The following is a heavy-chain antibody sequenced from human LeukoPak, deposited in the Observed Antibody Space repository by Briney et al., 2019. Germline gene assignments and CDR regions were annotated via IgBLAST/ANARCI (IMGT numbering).Heavy chain of an antibody. Sequence: PSETLSLTCTVSGGSISSGGYYWSWIRQHPGKGLEWIGYIYYSGSTYYNPSLKSRVTISVDTSKNQFSLKLSSVTAADTAVYYCARVEYSSLINWFDPWGQGTLVTVSS. D-gene: IGHD6-6*01. V-gene: IGHV4-31*03. J-gene: IGHJ5*02. CDR3: ARVEYSSLINWFDP. CDR2: IYYSGST. CDR1: GGSISSGGYY.